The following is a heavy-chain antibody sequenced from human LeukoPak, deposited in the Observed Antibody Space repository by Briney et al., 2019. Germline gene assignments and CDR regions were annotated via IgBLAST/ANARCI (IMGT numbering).Heavy chain of an antibody. D-gene: IGHD2-2*01. J-gene: IGHJ4*02. CDR3: VRGDARDY. V-gene: IGHV3-21*01. CDR2: ISSSSSNT. Sequence: GGSLRLSCAVPGSTFSNYEINWVRQAPGKGLEWVSSISSSSSNTHYADSVKGRFTISRDNAKNSLYLQMNSLRGEDTAVYYCVRGDARDYWGQGTLVTVSS. CDR1: GSTFSNYE.